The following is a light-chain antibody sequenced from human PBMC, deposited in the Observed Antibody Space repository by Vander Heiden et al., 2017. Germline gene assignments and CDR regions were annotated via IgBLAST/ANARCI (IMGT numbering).Light chain of an antibody. J-gene: IGKJ5*01. CDR1: QSISSW. Sequence: DIQMTQSPSTLSASVGDRVTITCRASQSISSWLAWYQQKPGKAPKLLIYKASSLESGVPSRFSGSGSGTEFTLTISSLQPDDFATYYCQHDNSSPITFGQGTRMEIK. CDR3: QHDNSSPIT. V-gene: IGKV1-5*03. CDR2: KAS.